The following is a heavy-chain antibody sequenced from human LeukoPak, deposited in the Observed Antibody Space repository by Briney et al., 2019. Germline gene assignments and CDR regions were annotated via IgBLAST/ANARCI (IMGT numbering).Heavy chain of an antibody. V-gene: IGHV3-74*01. CDR2: IDSDGSSP. D-gene: IGHD1-26*01. Sequence: QTGGSLRLSCAASGFTFSRERMHWVRQAPGKGLVWVSRIDSDGSSPTYADSVKGRFTISRDNAKNTLYLQMNSLRAEDTAVYYCARLHTTYFDYWGQGTLVTVSS. J-gene: IGHJ4*02. CDR3: ARLHTTYFDY. CDR1: GFTFSRER.